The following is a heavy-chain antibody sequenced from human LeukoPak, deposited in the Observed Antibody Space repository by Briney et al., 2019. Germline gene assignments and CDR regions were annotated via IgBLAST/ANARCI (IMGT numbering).Heavy chain of an antibody. CDR2: ISGSGGST. V-gene: IGHV3-23*01. D-gene: IGHD2-2*01. J-gene: IGHJ4*02. Sequence: GGSLRLSCAASGFTFSSYAMSWVRQAPGKGLEWVSAISGSGGSTYYADSVKGRFTISRDNSKNTLYLQMNSLRGEDTAVYYCAVVVVPAATFDYWGQGTLVTVSS. CDR3: AVVVVPAATFDY. CDR1: GFTFSSYA.